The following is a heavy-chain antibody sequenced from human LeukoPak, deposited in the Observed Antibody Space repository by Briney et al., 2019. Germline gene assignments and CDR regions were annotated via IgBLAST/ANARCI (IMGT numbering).Heavy chain of an antibody. V-gene: IGHV3-23*01. D-gene: IGHD5-18*01. J-gene: IGHJ6*02. Sequence: GGSQRFSCAASGFTFSSYAMSWVRQAPGKGLEWVSAISGSGGSTYYADSVKGRFTISRDNSKNTLYLQMNSLRAEDTAVYYCAKDRGYSYGHYYYYGMDVWGQGTTVTVSS. CDR1: GFTFSSYA. CDR2: ISGSGGST. CDR3: AKDRGYSYGHYYYYGMDV.